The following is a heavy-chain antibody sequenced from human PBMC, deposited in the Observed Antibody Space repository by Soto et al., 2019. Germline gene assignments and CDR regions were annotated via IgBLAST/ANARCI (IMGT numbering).Heavy chain of an antibody. CDR2: IHRRGNT. CDR3: ASASWYKLDN. Sequence: PSETLSLTCAVSSFRSDWWSWVRQPPGKGLEWIGEIHRRGNTNYSPSLKTRVTMSVDNFKKEFSLNLSSVTAADTAVYYCASASWYKLDNWSPGTLVTVSS. V-gene: IGHV4-4*02. D-gene: IGHD1-20*01. J-gene: IGHJ4*02. CDR1: SFRSDW.